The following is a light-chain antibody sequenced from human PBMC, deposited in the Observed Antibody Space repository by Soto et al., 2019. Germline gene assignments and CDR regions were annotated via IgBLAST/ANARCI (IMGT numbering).Light chain of an antibody. J-gene: IGLJ1*01. CDR2: EVS. Sequence: LTQPASVSGSPGQSIPISCTGTSSDVGGYNYVSWYQHHPGKAPKLMIYEVSNRPSGVSNRFSGSKSGNTASLTISGLQAEDEADYYCSSYTSSSTPYVFGTGTKVTVL. CDR1: SSDVGGYNY. CDR3: SSYTSSSTPYV. V-gene: IGLV2-14*01.